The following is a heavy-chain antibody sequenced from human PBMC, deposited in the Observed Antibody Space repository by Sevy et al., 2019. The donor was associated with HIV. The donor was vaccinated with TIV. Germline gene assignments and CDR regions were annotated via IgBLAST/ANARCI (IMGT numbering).Heavy chain of an antibody. V-gene: IGHV1-24*01. Sequence: ASVKVSCKVSGYTLAKFSIHWVRQAPGKGLEWMTSFDPEDGDPEDGKTIYAQKFLGRVTMTEDTSTDTAYMELSSLRSDDTAVEYCETTKDYDDSSSCPFDYWGQGTLVTVSS. CDR2: FDPEDGDPEDGKT. J-gene: IGHJ4*02. CDR3: ETTKDYDDSSSCPFDY. D-gene: IGHD3-22*01. CDR1: GYTLAKFS.